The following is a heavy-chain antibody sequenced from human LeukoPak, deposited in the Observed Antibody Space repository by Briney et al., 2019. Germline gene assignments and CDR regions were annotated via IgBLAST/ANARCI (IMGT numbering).Heavy chain of an antibody. CDR2: IIPILGIA. Sequence: SVKVSCKASGGTFSSYAISWVRQAPGQGLEWMGRIIPILGIANYAQKFQGRVTITADKSTSTAYMELSSLRSDDTAVYYCARDFGLRQWLVKYYYYYYGMDVWGQGTTVTVSS. V-gene: IGHV1-69*04. CDR1: GGTFSSYA. J-gene: IGHJ6*02. CDR3: ARDFGLRQWLVKYYYYYYGMDV. D-gene: IGHD6-19*01.